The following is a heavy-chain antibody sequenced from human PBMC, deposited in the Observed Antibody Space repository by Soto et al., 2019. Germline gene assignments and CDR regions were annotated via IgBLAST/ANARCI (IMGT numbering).Heavy chain of an antibody. D-gene: IGHD3-22*01. J-gene: IGHJ2*01. CDR2: ITNTGDNT. Sequence: GGSLRLSCVASGFTFSSYWMHWVRQVPGKGLEWISYITNTGDNTYYADSVKGRFTISRDNADNSLYLQMNSLRAEDTAIYYCARDSVVVSFRLRNFDLGGRGTRVPVSS. V-gene: IGHV3-48*01. CDR3: ARDSVVVSFRLRNFDL. CDR1: GFTFSSYW.